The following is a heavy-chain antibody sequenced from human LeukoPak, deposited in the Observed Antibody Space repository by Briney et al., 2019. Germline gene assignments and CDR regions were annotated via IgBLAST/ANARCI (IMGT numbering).Heavy chain of an antibody. D-gene: IGHD2-15*01. CDR1: GGSISSSSYY. J-gene: IGHJ5*02. CDR3: ARHVVVVAATPRWFDP. CDR2: IYYSGIN. Sequence: SATLSLTCTVSGGSISSSSYYGGWIRQPTGGGLGWIRSIYYSGINYYNPSLKSRITISVDTSKNQFSLKLSSVTAADTAVYYCARHVVVVAATPRWFDPWAREPWSPSPQ. V-gene: IGHV4-39*01.